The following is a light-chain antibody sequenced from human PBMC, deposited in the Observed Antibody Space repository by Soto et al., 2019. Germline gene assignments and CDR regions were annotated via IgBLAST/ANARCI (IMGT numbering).Light chain of an antibody. CDR2: GVS. V-gene: IGKV3-20*01. Sequence: TVLTQSPATLSLSPVERATLSCRASQSISSYLAWYQQKPGQAPRLLVYGVSSRATDVPDRFSGSGSGTDFTLTISRLEPEDFAVYYCQQYTDSRTFGQGTKVDI. J-gene: IGKJ1*01. CDR1: QSISSY. CDR3: QQYTDSRT.